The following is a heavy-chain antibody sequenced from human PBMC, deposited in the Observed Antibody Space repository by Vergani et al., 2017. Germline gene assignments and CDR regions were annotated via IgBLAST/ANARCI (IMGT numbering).Heavy chain of an antibody. CDR3: ARGGQTDDSSGYYGDY. J-gene: IGHJ4*02. CDR1: GGSFSGYY. V-gene: IGHV4-34*01. Sequence: QVQLQQWGAGLLQPSETLSLTCAVYGGSFSGYYWSWIRQPPGKGLEWIGEINHSGSTNYNPSLKSRVTISVDTSKNQFSLKLSSVTAADTAVYYCARGGQTDDSSGYYGDYWGQGSLVTVSS. CDR2: INHSGST. D-gene: IGHD3-22*01.